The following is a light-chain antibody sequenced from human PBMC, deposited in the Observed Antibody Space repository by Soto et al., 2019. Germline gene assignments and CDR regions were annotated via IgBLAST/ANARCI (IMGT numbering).Light chain of an antibody. V-gene: IGLV6-57*04. J-gene: IGLJ2*01. Sequence: NFMLTQPHSVSESPGKTVTISCTRSSGSLASNYVQWYQQRPGSAPTTVIYEDNQRPSGVPDRFSGSIDSSSNSASLTISGLTTEDEADYYCQSYDSSNRNVVFGGGTKLTVL. CDR2: EDN. CDR1: SGSLASNY. CDR3: QSYDSSNRNVV.